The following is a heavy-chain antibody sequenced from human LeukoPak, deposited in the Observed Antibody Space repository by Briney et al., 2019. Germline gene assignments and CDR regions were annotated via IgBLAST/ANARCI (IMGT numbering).Heavy chain of an antibody. CDR3: ARDSSKQQVFDY. J-gene: IGHJ4*02. CDR2: IYYSGST. CDR1: GGSVSSGSYY. D-gene: IGHD6-13*01. V-gene: IGHV4-61*01. Sequence: SETLSLTCTVSGGSVSSGSYYWSGIRQPPGKGLEWTGYIYYSGSTNYNPSLKSRVTISVDTSKNQFSLKLSSVTAADTAVYYCARDSSKQQVFDYWGQGTLVTVSS.